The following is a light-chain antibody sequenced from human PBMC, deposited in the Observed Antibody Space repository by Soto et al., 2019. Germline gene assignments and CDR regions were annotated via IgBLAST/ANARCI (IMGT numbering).Light chain of an antibody. CDR2: KND. CDR1: GSNIGNNY. J-gene: IGLJ3*02. V-gene: IGLV1-47*03. CDR3: AAWDDSVSGRV. Sequence: QSVLTQPPSASGTPGQRVTISCSGSGSNIGNNYVLWYQQLPGTAPKLLIYKNDQRPSGVPDRFSGSKSGTSASLAISGLWSEDEADYYCAAWDDSVSGRVFGGGTKLTVL.